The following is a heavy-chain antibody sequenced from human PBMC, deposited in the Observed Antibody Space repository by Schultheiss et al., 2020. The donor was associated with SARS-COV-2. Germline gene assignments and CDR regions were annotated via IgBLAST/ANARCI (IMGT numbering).Heavy chain of an antibody. J-gene: IGHJ4*02. D-gene: IGHD3-10*01. CDR3: ARPRSGFDYGSIDY. Sequence: GESLKISCKGSGYSFTSYWIGWVRQKPGKGLEWMGIIWPGDSETRYSPSFEGQVTISVDKSITTAYLQWASLKASDTAMYYCARPRSGFDYGSIDYWGQGTLVTVSS. CDR1: GYSFTSYW. V-gene: IGHV5-51*01. CDR2: IWPGDSET.